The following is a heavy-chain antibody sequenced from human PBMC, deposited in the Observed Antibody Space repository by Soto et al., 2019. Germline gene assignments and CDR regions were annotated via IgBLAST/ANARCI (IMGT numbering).Heavy chain of an antibody. V-gene: IGHV3-73*02. CDR2: IRSKANSYAT. CDR1: GFTFSGSA. CDR3: SRLVGSTSSFDY. D-gene: IGHD1-26*01. J-gene: IGHJ4*02. Sequence: EVQLVESGGGLAQPGGSLKLSCAASGFTFSGSAMHWVRQASGKGLEWVGRIRSKANSYATAYAASVKGRFTISRDDSKNTAYLQMNSLKTEDTAVYYCSRLVGSTSSFDYWGQGTLFTVSS.